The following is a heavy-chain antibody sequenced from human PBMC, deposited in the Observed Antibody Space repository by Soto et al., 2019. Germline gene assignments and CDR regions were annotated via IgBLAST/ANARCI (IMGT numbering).Heavy chain of an antibody. CDR3: AKNPNPYNRFLLRYYMDV. CDR2: ISGSGGST. J-gene: IGHJ6*03. D-gene: IGHD1-26*01. CDR1: GFTFSSYA. V-gene: IGHV3-23*01. Sequence: GGSLRLSCAASGFTFSSYAMSWVRQAPGKGLEWVSAISGSGGSTYYADSVKGRFTISRDNSKNTLYLQMNSLRAEDTAVYYCAKNPNPYNRFLLRYYMDVWGKGTTVTVSS.